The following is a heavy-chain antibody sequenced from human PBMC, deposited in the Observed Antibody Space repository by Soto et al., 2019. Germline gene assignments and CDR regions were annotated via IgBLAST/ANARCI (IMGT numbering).Heavy chain of an antibody. CDR1: GYNFSAYT. J-gene: IGHJ3*02. Sequence: GDSVKVACKAAGYNFSAYTMNWVRQAPGQSLEWMGWINAGSGNTKYSQNFQGRVSITRDTSASTVYMELTGLTSEDTAVYYCARDTETLGPRANDALDIWGQGTMVTVSS. CDR3: ARDTETLGPRANDALDI. V-gene: IGHV1-3*01. CDR2: INAGSGNT. D-gene: IGHD3-3*02.